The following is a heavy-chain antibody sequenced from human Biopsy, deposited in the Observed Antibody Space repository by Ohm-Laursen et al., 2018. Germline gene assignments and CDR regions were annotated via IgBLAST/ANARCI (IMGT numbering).Heavy chain of an antibody. J-gene: IGHJ4*02. V-gene: IGHV4-38-2*01. CDR2: IFHTGTA. CDR3: ARGRLRAVARFDY. Sequence: TLSLTCAVSGYSISTGYYWGWIRQPPGKGLEWIRSIFHTGTAYYNPSLKSRVTISVDTSKNQFSLKLISVTAADTAVYYCARGRLRAVARFDYWGQGTLVTVSS. CDR1: GYSISTGYY. D-gene: IGHD6-19*01.